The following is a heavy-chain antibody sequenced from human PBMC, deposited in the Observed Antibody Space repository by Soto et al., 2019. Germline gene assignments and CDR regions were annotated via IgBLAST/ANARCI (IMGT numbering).Heavy chain of an antibody. D-gene: IGHD6-6*01. CDR1: GFTFSSYS. CDR2: ISSSSSSI. V-gene: IGHV3-48*01. CDR3: ASLGIAARQDY. Sequence: EVQLVESGGGLVQPGGSLRLSCAASGFTFSSYSMNWVRQAPGKGLEWVSHISSSSSSIYYADSVKGRFTISRDNAKNSLYLQMNSLRAEDTAVYYCASLGIAARQDYWGQGTLVTVSS. J-gene: IGHJ4*02.